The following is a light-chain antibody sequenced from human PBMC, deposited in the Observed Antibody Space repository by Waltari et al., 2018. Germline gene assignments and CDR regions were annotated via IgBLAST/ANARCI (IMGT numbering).Light chain of an antibody. CDR2: DVS. V-gene: IGKV1-5*01. CDR3: QHYSSYLVT. CDR1: QSISGW. Sequence: DILMTQSPSTLSASVVDRVTITCRASQSISGWLAWYQQQPGKAPKILISDVSSLESGVPSRFSGSGSGTKFTLTISSLQPDDFATYYCQHYSSYLVTFGEGTKVEI. J-gene: IGKJ4*01.